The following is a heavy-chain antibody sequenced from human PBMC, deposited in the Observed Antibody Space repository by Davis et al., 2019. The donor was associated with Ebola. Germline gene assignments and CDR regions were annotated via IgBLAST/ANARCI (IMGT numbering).Heavy chain of an antibody. CDR2: LYHGGNT. D-gene: IGHD1-20*01. J-gene: IGHJ4*02. V-gene: IGHV4-59*08. Sequence: SETLSLTCSVSGGSISGYYWSWIRQPPGKGPEWIGFLYHGGNTNYNPSLKSRVTISVGPSENQFSLKVNSVTAADTAMYYCVKDDVTAGRFNYWGQGTLVTVSS. CDR3: VKDDVTAGRFNY. CDR1: GGSISGYY.